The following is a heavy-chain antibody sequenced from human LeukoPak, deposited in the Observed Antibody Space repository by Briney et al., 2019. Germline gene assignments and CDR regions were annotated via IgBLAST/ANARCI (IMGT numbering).Heavy chain of an antibody. CDR2: IWYDGSNK. V-gene: IGHV3-33*01. D-gene: IGHD3-10*01. CDR3: ARVRGQLWFADGFDI. Sequence: GRSLRLSCAASGFTFSNYGMHWVRQAPGKGLEWVAVIWYDGSNKYYADSVKGRFTISRDNAKNTLYLQMSSLRAEDTAVYYCARVRGQLWFADGFDIWGQGTMATVSS. CDR1: GFTFSNYG. J-gene: IGHJ3*02.